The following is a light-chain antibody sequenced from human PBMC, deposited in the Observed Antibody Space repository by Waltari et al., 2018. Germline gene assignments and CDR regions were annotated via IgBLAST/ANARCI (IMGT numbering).Light chain of an antibody. J-gene: IGKJ2*01. V-gene: IGKV2-30*02. Sequence: DVVMTQSPLSLPVTLGQPASISCTSSQSLVHSDGNTHLVWFQQGPVQSPRRLIYKVANRDSGVPDRFSGSGSGTDLTLNISRVEADDVGVYYCMQGTHWPYTFGQGTKLDIK. CDR1: QSLVHSDGNTH. CDR2: KVA. CDR3: MQGTHWPYT.